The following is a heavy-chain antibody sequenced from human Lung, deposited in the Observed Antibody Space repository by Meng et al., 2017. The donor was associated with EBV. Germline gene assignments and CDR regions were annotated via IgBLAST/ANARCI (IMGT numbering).Heavy chain of an antibody. V-gene: IGHV1-18*01. CDR3: ASSIFGVVIISPLGY. D-gene: IGHD3-3*01. J-gene: IGHJ4*02. Sequence: QVQLVQSGAWVKKPGASVKVSCKASGYTFTSYGISWVRQAPGQGLEWMGWISAYNGNTNYAQKLQGRVTMTTDTSTSTAYMELRSLRSDDTAVYYCASSIFGVVIISPLGYWGQGTLVTVSS. CDR1: GYTFTSYG. CDR2: ISAYNGNT.